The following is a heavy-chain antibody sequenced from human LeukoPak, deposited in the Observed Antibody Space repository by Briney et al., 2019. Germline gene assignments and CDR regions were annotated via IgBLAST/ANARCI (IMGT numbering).Heavy chain of an antibody. CDR3: AKDRFGEASYYFDY. J-gene: IGHJ4*02. D-gene: IGHD3-10*01. V-gene: IGHV3-23*01. CDR2: TNGRGGST. CDR1: GFTFSSYA. Sequence: GGSLRLSCAASGFTFSSYAMSWVRQAPGKGLEWVSATNGRGGSTDYADSVKGRFTISRDNSKNTLYLQMNSLRAEDTAVYYCAKDRFGEASYYFDYWGQGTLVTVSS.